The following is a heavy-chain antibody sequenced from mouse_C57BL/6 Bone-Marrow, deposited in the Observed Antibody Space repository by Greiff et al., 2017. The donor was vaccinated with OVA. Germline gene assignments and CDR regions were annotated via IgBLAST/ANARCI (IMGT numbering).Heavy chain of an antibody. CDR3: ARVGIYYYGSSPLDY. J-gene: IGHJ2*01. Sequence: QVQLQQSGPELVKPGASVKISCKASGYAFSSSWMNWVKQRPGKGLEWIGRIYPGDGDTNYNGKFKGKATLTADKSSSTAYMQLSSLTSEDSAVYFCARVGIYYYGSSPLDYWGQGTTLTVSS. CDR1: GYAFSSSW. D-gene: IGHD1-1*01. V-gene: IGHV1-82*01. CDR2: IYPGDGDT.